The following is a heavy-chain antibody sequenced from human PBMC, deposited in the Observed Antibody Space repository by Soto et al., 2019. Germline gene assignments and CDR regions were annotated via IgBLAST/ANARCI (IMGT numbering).Heavy chain of an antibody. Sequence: QVQLVQSGAEVKKPGSSVRVSCKTSGDSFSKYTVNWVRQAPRQGLEWMGGFIPRFGTTNFAPTLQGRVTITADQSIKKVYQGVGRLRSGDTALYYCARGPGFYKRGPTQIDSWGQGTLVTVSS. D-gene: IGHD3-3*01. CDR3: ARGPGFYKRGPTQIDS. J-gene: IGHJ4*02. V-gene: IGHV1-69*01. CDR1: GDSFSKYT. CDR2: FIPRFGTT.